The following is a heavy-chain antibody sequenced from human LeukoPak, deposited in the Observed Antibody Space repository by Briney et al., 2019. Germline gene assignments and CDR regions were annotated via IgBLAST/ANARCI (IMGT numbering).Heavy chain of an antibody. CDR1: GGSISSGGYY. V-gene: IGHV4-61*08. D-gene: IGHD3-10*01. Sequence: PSETLSLTCTVSGGSISSGGYYWSWIRQPPGKGLEWIGYIYHSGSTNYNPSLKSRVTISVDTSKNQFSLKLSSVTAADTAVYYCARVMDGSGSYSYYFDYWGQGTLVTVSS. CDR2: IYHSGST. J-gene: IGHJ4*02. CDR3: ARVMDGSGSYSYYFDY.